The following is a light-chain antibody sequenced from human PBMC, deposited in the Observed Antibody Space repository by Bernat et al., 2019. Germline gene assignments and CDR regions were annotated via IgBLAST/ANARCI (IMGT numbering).Light chain of an antibody. Sequence: QPVLTQPPSASGTPGQRVTLSCSGSSSNIGINTVNWYQQLPGTAPKLLIQSNVQRPSGVPDRFSGSKSGTSISLAITGLQAEDEADYYCQSYDSSLNAWVFGGGTKLTVL. CDR3: QSYDSSLNAWV. CDR1: SSNIGINT. CDR2: SNV. J-gene: IGLJ3*02. V-gene: IGLV1-44*01.